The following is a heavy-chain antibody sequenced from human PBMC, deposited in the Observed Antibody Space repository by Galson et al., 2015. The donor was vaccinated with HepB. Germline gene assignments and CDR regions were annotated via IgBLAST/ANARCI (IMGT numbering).Heavy chain of an antibody. J-gene: IGHJ4*02. CDR2: IKEDGSEK. CDR3: ARDRGSSVLRYFDY. D-gene: IGHD3-16*01. Sequence: SLRLSCAASGFILSSYWMSWARQAPGKGLEWVANIKEDGSEKQYVDSVKGRFTISRDNAKKSLYLQMNSLRAEDTAVYYCARDRGSSVLRYFDYWGQGTLVTVSS. V-gene: IGHV3-7*01. CDR1: GFILSSYW.